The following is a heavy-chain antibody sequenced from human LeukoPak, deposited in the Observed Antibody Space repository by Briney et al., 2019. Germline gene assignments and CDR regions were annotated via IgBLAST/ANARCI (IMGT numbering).Heavy chain of an antibody. Sequence: PGGSLRLSCAASGFTVSSNYMSWVRQAPGKGLEWVSGISGRGGTDYADSVKGRFTISRDSSKNSLYLQMNSLRAEDTAVYYCAKGRDYYYDSSGSFDSWGQGTLVTVSS. CDR3: AKGRDYYYDSSGSFDS. D-gene: IGHD3-22*01. V-gene: IGHV3-53*01. CDR1: GFTVSSNY. CDR2: ISGRGGT. J-gene: IGHJ4*02.